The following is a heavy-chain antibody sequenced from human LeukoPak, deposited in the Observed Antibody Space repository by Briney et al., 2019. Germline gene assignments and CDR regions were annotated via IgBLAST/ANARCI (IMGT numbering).Heavy chain of an antibody. V-gene: IGHV3-15*01. CDR1: GVTFTSAW. CDR3: TTYLGPTMIRGVIVY. D-gene: IGHD3-10*01. CDR2: IKSRGDGETP. J-gene: IGHJ4*02. Sequence: GGSLRLSCAASGVTFTSAWMTWVRQAPGKGLEWVGRIKSRGDGETPDYAAPVKGRFSRSRDDSKATMYLQMYRLEAEDTAVYYCTTYLGPTMIRGVIVYWGQGALVTVSS.